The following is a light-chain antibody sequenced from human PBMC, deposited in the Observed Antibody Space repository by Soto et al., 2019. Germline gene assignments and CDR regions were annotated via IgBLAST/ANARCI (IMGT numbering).Light chain of an antibody. CDR2: DTS. V-gene: IGKV1-5*01. CDR1: QFISSW. CDR3: QQYYTHSWT. J-gene: IGKJ1*01. Sequence: EILMTPSPSTLSASVGDRVTITCRASQFISSWLAWYQQKPGKAPRLLIYDTSTLASGVPSRFSGSGSGTEFTLTISSLQPDDFATYYCQQYYTHSWTFGQGTRVEIK.